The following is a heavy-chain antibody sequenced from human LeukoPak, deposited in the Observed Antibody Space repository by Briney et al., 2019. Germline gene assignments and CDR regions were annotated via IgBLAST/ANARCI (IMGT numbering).Heavy chain of an antibody. Sequence: GSLRLSCAASGFSFSNYAMSWVRQAPGRGLEWVSAISESGSSTYHADSVKGRFTISRENSRSTLYLQMNSLRAEDTAVYYCARESTWQVLDCWGQGTLVTVSS. CDR3: ARESTWQVLDC. V-gene: IGHV3-23*01. D-gene: IGHD4/OR15-4a*01. J-gene: IGHJ4*02. CDR2: ISESGSST. CDR1: GFSFSNYA.